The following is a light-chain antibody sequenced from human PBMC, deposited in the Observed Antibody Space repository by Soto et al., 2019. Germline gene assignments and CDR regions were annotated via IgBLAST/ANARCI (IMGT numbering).Light chain of an antibody. Sequence: EIVLTQSPDALALSPVETSTLSCMASQSVSSSYLAWYQQKPGQAPRLLIYGASSRATGIPDRFSGSGAGTEFTLTISSLQSEDFAVYFCQQYNTWPITFGQGTRLEIK. CDR2: GAS. J-gene: IGKJ5*01. CDR1: QSVSSSY. CDR3: QQYNTWPIT. V-gene: IGKV3-20*01.